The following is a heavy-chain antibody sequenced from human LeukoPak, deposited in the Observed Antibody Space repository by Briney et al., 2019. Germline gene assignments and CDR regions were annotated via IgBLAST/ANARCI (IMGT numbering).Heavy chain of an antibody. CDR3: ARVRGYYDSSGPRDY. V-gene: IGHV1-18*01. CDR2: ISAYNGNT. J-gene: IGHJ4*02. CDR1: GYTFTSYG. Sequence: ASVKVSCKASGYTFTSYGISWMRQAPGQGLEWMGWISAYNGNTNYAQKLQGRVTMTTDTSTSTAYMELRSLRSDDTAVYYCARVRGYYDSSGPRDYWGQGTLVTVSS. D-gene: IGHD3-22*01.